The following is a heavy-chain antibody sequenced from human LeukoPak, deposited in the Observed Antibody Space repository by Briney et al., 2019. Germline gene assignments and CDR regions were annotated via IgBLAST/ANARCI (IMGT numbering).Heavy chain of an antibody. V-gene: IGHV4-59*01. Sequence: SETLSLTCTVSGGSISSYYWSWIRQPPGKGLEWIGYIYYSGSTNYNPSLKSRVTISVDTSKNQFSLKLSSVTAADTTVYYCARSYCGGDCSPPNWFDPWGQGTLVTVSS. CDR1: GGSISSYY. J-gene: IGHJ5*02. CDR3: ARSYCGGDCSPPNWFDP. D-gene: IGHD2-21*02. CDR2: IYYSGST.